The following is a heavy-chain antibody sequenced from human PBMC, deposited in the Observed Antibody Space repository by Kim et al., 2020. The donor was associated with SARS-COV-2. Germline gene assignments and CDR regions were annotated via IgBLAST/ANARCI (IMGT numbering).Heavy chain of an antibody. J-gene: IGHJ4*02. V-gene: IGHV4-4*02. Sequence: LKSRVTISVDKSKNQFSLKLSSVTAADTAVYYCARERGEYSSSWYAVFDYWGQGTLVTVSS. CDR3: ARERGEYSSSWYAVFDY. D-gene: IGHD6-13*01.